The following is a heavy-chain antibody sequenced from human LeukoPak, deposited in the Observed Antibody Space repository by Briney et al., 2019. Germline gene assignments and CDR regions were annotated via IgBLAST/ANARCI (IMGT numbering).Heavy chain of an antibody. V-gene: IGHV1-46*01. CDR2: INPSGGST. Sequence: ASVKVSCKASGYTFTSYYMHWVRQAPGQGLEWMGIINPSGGSTSYAQKFQGRVTMTRDTSTSTVYMELSSLRSEDTAVHYCASLVITAPFDYWDQGTLVTVSS. CDR3: ASLVITAPFDY. D-gene: IGHD3-22*01. CDR1: GYTFTSYY. J-gene: IGHJ4*02.